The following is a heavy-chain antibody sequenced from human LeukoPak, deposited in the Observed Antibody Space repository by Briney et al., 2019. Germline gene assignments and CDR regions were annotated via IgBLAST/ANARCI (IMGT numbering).Heavy chain of an antibody. CDR1: GGSISSYY. CDR3: ARARSYFDY. CDR2: IYYSGST. J-gene: IGHJ4*02. Sequence: SETLSLTCTVSGGSISSYYWSWIRQPPGKGLEWIGYIYYSGSTNYNPSLKSRVTISVDTSKNQFSLKLSSVPAADTAVYYCARARSYFDYWGQGTLVTVSS. V-gene: IGHV4-59*01.